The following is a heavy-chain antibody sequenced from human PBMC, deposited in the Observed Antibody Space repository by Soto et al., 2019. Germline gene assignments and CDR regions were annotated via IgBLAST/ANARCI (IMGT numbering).Heavy chain of an antibody. CDR2: IYWDDDK. J-gene: IGHJ4*02. Sequence: QITLKESGPTLVKPTQTLTLTCTFSGFSLSTSGVGVGWIRQPPGKALEWLGLIYWDDDKRYSPSLKRRLTITKDTSKHQVVLTMTNVDPVDSATYYWAHSPTRFDYWGQGTLVTVSS. CDR1: GFSLSTSGVG. V-gene: IGHV2-5*02. CDR3: AHSPTRFDY.